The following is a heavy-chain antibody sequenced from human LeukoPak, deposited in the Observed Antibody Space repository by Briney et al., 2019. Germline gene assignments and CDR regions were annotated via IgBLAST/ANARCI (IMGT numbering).Heavy chain of an antibody. V-gene: IGHV3-73*01. D-gene: IGHD5-18*01. Sequence: GGSLRLSCAPSGSTFRLSAIHWVRQAPGKGLEWVVQIVRGAKNYATAYAAAAKAKFTISREDSKNTAYLQINSRQTDDTAPYYCSREKGGFIFGLAYYCYYMDVWGKGPTVTVS. CDR1: GSTFRLSA. J-gene: IGHJ6*03. CDR3: SREKGGFIFGLAYYCYYMDV. CDR2: IVRGAKNYAT.